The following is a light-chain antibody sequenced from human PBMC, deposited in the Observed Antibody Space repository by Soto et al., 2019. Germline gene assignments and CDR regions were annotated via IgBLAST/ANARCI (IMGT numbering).Light chain of an antibody. CDR3: QQYNSYPWT. CDR2: KAS. CDR1: HSISSW. V-gene: IGKV1-5*03. J-gene: IGKJ1*01. Sequence: DIQMTQSPSTLSASVGDRVTITCRASHSISSWLAWYQQKPGKAPKLLIYKASSLESGVPSWFSGSGSGTEFTLTISSLQPDDFATYYCQQYNSYPWTFGQGTKVEIK.